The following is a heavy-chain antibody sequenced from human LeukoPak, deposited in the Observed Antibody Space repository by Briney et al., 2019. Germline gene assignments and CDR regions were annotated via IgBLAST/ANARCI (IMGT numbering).Heavy chain of an antibody. CDR1: GASMSDYY. Sequence: SETLSLTCTVSGASMSDYYWSWIRQPPGKGLEWIGYIYYTGSTNYNPSLKSRVTMSVDTSKNQSSLKLSSVTAADSAVYYCVRRVRYFGQNDYWSQGTLVTVSS. J-gene: IGHJ4*02. CDR2: IYYTGST. D-gene: IGHD3-9*01. V-gene: IGHV4-59*08. CDR3: VRRVRYFGQNDY.